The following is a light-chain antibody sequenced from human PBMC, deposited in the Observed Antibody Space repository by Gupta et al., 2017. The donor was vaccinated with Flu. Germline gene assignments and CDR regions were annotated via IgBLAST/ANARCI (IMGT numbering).Light chain of an antibody. CDR3: QQSYTTPPWT. CDR1: QSILSY. V-gene: IGKV1-39*01. CDR2: AAS. J-gene: IGKJ1*01. Sequence: SALSASVGDRVIITCRASQSILSYLNWYQQKPGKAPKLLISAASSLQSGVPSRFGGSGSGTDFTLTISSLQPEDFATYYCQQSYTTPPWTFGQGTKVEIK.